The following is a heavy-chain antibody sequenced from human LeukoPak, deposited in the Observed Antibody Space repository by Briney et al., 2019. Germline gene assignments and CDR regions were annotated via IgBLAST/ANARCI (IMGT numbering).Heavy chain of an antibody. CDR3: ARGPCSGGSCYSIQDY. CDR1: GFTFSSYA. J-gene: IGHJ4*02. CDR2: ISYDGSNK. Sequence: PGGSLRLSCAASGFTFSSYAMHWVRQAPGKGLEWVAVISYDGSNKYYADSVKGRLTISRDNSKNTLYLQMNSLRAEDTAVCYCARGPCSGGSCYSIQDYWGQGTLVTVSS. V-gene: IGHV3-30*04. D-gene: IGHD2-15*01.